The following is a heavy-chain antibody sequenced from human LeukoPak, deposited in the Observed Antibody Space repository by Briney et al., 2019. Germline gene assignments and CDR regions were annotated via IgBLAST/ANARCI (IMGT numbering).Heavy chain of an antibody. Sequence: GGSLRLSCAASGFTFSDYYMSWIRQAPGKGLEWVSAISGSGGTTDYADSVKGRFTISRDNSKNTLYLQMNSLRAEDTAIYYCAKYCASTSCQHRDFDYWGQGTLVTVSS. CDR2: ISGSGGTT. CDR3: AKYCASTSCQHRDFDY. J-gene: IGHJ4*02. V-gene: IGHV3-23*01. D-gene: IGHD2-2*01. CDR1: GFTFSDYY.